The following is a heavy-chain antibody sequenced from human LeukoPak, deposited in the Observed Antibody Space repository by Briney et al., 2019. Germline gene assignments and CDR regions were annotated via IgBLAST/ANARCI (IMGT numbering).Heavy chain of an antibody. D-gene: IGHD3-10*01. V-gene: IGHV3-20*04. Sequence: PGGSPTLSCAASGSTFDDYGMTWVRQAPGKGLEWVSGIDWNGDRTGYADSVKGRFTITRDNAKNSLYLQMNSLRAEDTALYYCARSAYYGSGSYSDYWGQGTLVTVSS. CDR1: GSTFDDYG. CDR2: IDWNGDRT. CDR3: ARSAYYGSGSYSDY. J-gene: IGHJ4*02.